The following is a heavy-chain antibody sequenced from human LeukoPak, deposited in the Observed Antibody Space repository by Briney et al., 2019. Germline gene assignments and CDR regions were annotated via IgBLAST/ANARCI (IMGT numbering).Heavy chain of an antibody. CDR1: GFTFSSYA. V-gene: IGHV3-23*01. CDR3: ANRAVAVDYFDY. Sequence: GGSLRLSCAASGFTFSSYAMSWVRQAPGKGLEWVSSISVSGATTYYADFVKGRFTISRDNSKNTLYLQVNSLRAEDTAVYYCANRAVAVDYFDYWGQGTLVTVSS. D-gene: IGHD6-19*01. CDR2: ISVSGATT. J-gene: IGHJ4*02.